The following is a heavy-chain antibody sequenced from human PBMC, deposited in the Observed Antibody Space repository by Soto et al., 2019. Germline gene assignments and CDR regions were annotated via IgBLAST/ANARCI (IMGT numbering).Heavy chain of an antibody. D-gene: IGHD6-13*01. Sequence: QVQLVQSGAEAKKPGASVKVSCKASGYTFTTYTMHWVRQAPGQRLEWMGWISAGNGNTKYSQQFQDRVTITRDTSASTADMELSSLRSEDTAVYYCARDQAAAGPRGLFDYWGQGTLVTVSS. CDR1: GYTFTTYT. J-gene: IGHJ4*02. CDR2: ISAGNGNT. CDR3: ARDQAAAGPRGLFDY. V-gene: IGHV1-3*01.